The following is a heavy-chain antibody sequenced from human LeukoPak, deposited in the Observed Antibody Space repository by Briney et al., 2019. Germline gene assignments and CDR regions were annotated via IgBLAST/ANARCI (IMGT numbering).Heavy chain of an antibody. CDR2: MNPNSGNT. J-gene: IGHJ5*02. Sequence: ASVKVSCKXSGYTFTSYDINWVRQAPGQGLEWMGWMNPNSGNTGYSQKFQGRVTITSHTSISTAYMELSSLRSEDTAVYYCARGGGSAAARRFDPWGQGTLVTVSS. V-gene: IGHV1-8*03. CDR1: GYTFTSYD. CDR3: ARGGGSAAARRFDP. D-gene: IGHD6-13*01.